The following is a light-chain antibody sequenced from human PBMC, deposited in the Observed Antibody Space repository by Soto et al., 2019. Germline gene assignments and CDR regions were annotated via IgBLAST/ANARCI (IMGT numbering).Light chain of an antibody. J-gene: IGKJ1*01. CDR3: QQYGSSRWT. CDR2: AAS. CDR1: QGISSY. V-gene: IGKV1-9*01. Sequence: IQLTQSPSSLSASVGDRVTITCRASQGISSYLAWYQQKPGKAPKLLIYAASTLQSGVPSRFSGSGSGTDFTLTISSLQPEDFAVYYCQQYGSSRWTFGQGTKVEIK.